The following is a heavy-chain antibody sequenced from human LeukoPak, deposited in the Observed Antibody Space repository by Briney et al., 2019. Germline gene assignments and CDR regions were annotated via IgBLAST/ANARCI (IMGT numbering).Heavy chain of an antibody. D-gene: IGHD7-27*01. CDR1: GFTFSSYS. J-gene: IGHJ3*02. Sequence: GGSLRLSRAASGFTFSSYSMNWVRQAPGKGLEWVSYISSSSSTIYYADSVRGRFTISRDNAKNSLYLQMNSLRGEDTAVYYCARKTGGSLDIWGQGTMVTVSS. CDR2: ISSSSSTI. CDR3: ARKTGGSLDI. V-gene: IGHV3-48*01.